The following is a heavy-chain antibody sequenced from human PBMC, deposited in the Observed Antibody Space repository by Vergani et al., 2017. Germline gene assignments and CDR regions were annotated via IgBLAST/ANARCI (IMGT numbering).Heavy chain of an antibody. CDR1: GGSISSYY. Sequence: QVQLQESGPGLVKPSETLSLTCTVSGGSISSYYWSWIRQPPGKGLEWIGYIYYSGSTNYNPSLKSRVTISVDTSKNHFSLKLSSVTAADTAVYYCARDITIFGVVTHMDVWGKGTTVTVSS. J-gene: IGHJ6*03. D-gene: IGHD3-3*01. V-gene: IGHV4-59*01. CDR2: IYYSGST. CDR3: ARDITIFGVVTHMDV.